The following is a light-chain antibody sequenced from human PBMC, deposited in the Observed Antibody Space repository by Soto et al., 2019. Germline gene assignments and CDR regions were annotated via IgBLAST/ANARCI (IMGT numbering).Light chain of an antibody. CDR2: TNS. Sequence: QSVLTQPPSVSGAPGQRVTISCTGNSSNIGARYDVHWYQQLPGTAPKLLIYTNSNRPSGVPDRFSGSKSDTSASLAITGLLAEDEADYYCAAWDDTLNAWVFGGGTKVTVL. CDR1: SSNIGARYD. V-gene: IGLV1-40*01. J-gene: IGLJ3*02. CDR3: AAWDDTLNAWV.